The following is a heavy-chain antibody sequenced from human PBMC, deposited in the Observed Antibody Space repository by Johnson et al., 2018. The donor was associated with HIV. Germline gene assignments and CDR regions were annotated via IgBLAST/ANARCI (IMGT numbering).Heavy chain of an antibody. V-gene: IGHV3-11*04. CDR2: ISSSGST. J-gene: IGHJ3*02. Sequence: QVQLVESGGGLVKPGGSLRLSCAASGFTFSDYYMSWIRQAPGKGLEWVSYISSSGSTYYADSVKGRFTTSRDNFKNSLYLQMNSLRAEDTAVYYCARASLEWLLSLVPLGAFDIWGQGTTVTISS. CDR1: GFTFSDYY. D-gene: IGHD3-3*01. CDR3: ARASLEWLLSLVPLGAFDI.